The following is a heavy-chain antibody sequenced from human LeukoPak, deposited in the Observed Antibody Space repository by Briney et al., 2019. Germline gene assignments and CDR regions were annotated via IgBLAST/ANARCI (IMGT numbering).Heavy chain of an antibody. V-gene: IGHV3-48*03. Sequence: GGSLRLSCAASGSTFSSYEMNWVRQAPGKGLEWVSYISSSGSTIYYADSVKGRFTISRDNAKNSLYLQMNSLRAEDTAVYYCARASYYYGSGSSPLDYWGQGTLVTVSS. CDR3: ARASYYYGSGSSPLDY. D-gene: IGHD3-10*01. CDR2: ISSSGSTI. J-gene: IGHJ4*02. CDR1: GSTFSSYE.